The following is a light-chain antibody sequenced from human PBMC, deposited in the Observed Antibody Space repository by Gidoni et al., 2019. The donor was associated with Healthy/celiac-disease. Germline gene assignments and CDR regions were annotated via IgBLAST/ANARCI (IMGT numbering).Light chain of an antibody. CDR1: QSVSSSY. CDR3: QQYGSSPPYT. J-gene: IGKJ2*01. Sequence: IVFTQSPGTLFLSPGERATLSCRASQSVSSSYLAWYQQKPGQAPRLLIYGASSRATGIPDRFSGSGSGTDFTLTISRLEPEDFAVYYCQQYGSSPPYTFGQGTKLEIK. CDR2: GAS. V-gene: IGKV3-20*01.